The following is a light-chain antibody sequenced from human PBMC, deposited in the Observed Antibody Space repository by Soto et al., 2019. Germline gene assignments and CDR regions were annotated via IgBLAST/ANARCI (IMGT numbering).Light chain of an antibody. CDR2: AAS. CDR3: QQYGSSPLT. Sequence: EIVLTQSPGTLSLSPGERATLSCRASQSVTSNYLAWYRHKTGQAPRLLIYAASNRAPGIPDMFSGSGSGTHFTLTISRLEPDDFAVYYCQQYGSSPLTLGGGTKIEIK. V-gene: IGKV3-20*01. CDR1: QSVTSNY. J-gene: IGKJ4*01.